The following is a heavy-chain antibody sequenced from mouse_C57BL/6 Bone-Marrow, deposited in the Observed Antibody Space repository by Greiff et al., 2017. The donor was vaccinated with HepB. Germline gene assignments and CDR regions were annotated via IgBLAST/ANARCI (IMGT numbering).Heavy chain of an antibody. J-gene: IGHJ1*03. D-gene: IGHD1-1*01. CDR1: GYSITSGYY. Sequence: DVQLQESGPGLVKPSQSLSLTCSVTGYSITSGYYWNWIRQFPGNKLEWMGYISYDGSNNYNPSLKNRISITRDTSKNQFFLKLNSVTTEDTATYYCARDPDYYGSSYLWDYDVWGTVTTVTVAS. CDR2: ISYDGSN. V-gene: IGHV3-6*01. CDR3: ARDPDYYGSSYLWDYDV.